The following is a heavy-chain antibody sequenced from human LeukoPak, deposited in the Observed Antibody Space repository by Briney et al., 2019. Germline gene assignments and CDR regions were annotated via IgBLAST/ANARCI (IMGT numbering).Heavy chain of an antibody. J-gene: IGHJ3*02. CDR2: ISAYNGNT. Sequence: GASVKVSCKASGYTFTSYGISWVRQAPGQGLEWMGWISAYNGNTNYAQKLQGRVTMTTDTSTSTAYMELRSLRSDDTAVCYCARDSAVAGFDAFDIWGQGTMVTVSS. CDR3: ARDSAVAGFDAFDI. V-gene: IGHV1-18*01. CDR1: GYTFTSYG. D-gene: IGHD6-19*01.